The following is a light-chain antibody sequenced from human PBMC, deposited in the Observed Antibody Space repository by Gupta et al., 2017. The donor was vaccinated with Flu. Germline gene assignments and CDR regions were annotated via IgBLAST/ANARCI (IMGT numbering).Light chain of an antibody. Sequence: PSSLSASVGDRVTIACRASQTISRYLHWFQQKPGEAPKVLIFAASSLQAGVPSRFSGGGSGTDFTLTISSLQPEDSAVYFCQQTYSTPPTFGQGTKVEIK. J-gene: IGKJ2*01. CDR3: QQTYSTPPT. CDR2: AAS. CDR1: QTISRY. V-gene: IGKV1-39*01.